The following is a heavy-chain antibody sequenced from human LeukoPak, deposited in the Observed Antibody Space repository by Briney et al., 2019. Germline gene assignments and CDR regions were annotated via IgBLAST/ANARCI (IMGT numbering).Heavy chain of an antibody. CDR1: GFTFSSYA. D-gene: IGHD2-2*02. CDR2: ISSNGGST. CDR3: ARVGWCSSTSCYKDRREDY. V-gene: IGHV3-64*01. Sequence: PGGSLRLSCAASGFTFSSYAMHWVRQAPGKGLEYVSAISSNGGSTYYANSVKGRFTISRDNSKNTLYLQMGSLRAEDMAVYYCARVGWCSSTSCYKDRREDYWGQGTLVTVSS. J-gene: IGHJ4*02.